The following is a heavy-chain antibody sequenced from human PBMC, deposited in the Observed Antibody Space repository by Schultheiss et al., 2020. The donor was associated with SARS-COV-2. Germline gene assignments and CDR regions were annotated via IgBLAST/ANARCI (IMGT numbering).Heavy chain of an antibody. D-gene: IGHD6-13*01. CDR2: IYASGST. V-gene: IGHV4-4*07. J-gene: IGHJ5*02. CDR3: ARGIAAGTFGGFDP. Sequence: GSLRLSCTVSGGSISNFYWSWIRQPAGKGLEWIGRIYASGSTNYNPSLKSRITMSVDTSKNHFSLRLSSVTAADTAVYYCARGIAAGTFGGFDPWGQGTXVTVSS. CDR1: GGSISNFY.